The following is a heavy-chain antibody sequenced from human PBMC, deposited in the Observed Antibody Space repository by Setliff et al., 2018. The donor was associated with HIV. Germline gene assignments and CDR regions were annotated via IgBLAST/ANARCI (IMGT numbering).Heavy chain of an antibody. V-gene: IGHV3-33*06. CDR1: GFTFNSYG. CDR2: IWYDASKK. Sequence: GGSLRLSCAASGFTFNSYGIHWVRQAPGKGLEWVALIWYDASKKEYSDSVKGRFNILRDDSRKTVDLQMNSLGADDTAVYYCVKDVVKFWSGSGALDFWGPGTLVTVSS. CDR3: VKDVVKFWSGSGALDF. D-gene: IGHD3-3*01. J-gene: IGHJ4*02.